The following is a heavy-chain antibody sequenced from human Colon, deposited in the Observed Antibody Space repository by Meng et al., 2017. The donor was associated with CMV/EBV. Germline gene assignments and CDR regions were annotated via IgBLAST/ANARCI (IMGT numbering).Heavy chain of an antibody. V-gene: IGHV1-2*06. J-gene: IGHJ4*02. CDR1: GHTFADYY. Sequence: KASGHTFADYYIHWVRQAPGQGPEWMGRINPNSGSSNYAEMFQGRVTLTRDTSINTVYMELSSLRSDDTAVYYCASYGSGTSSIFDYWGQGTLVTVSS. D-gene: IGHD3-10*01. CDR2: INPNSGSS. CDR3: ASYGSGTSSIFDY.